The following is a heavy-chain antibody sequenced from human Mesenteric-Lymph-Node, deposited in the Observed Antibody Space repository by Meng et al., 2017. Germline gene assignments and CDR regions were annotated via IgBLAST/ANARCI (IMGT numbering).Heavy chain of an antibody. CDR2: IDDSGST. Sequence: QVPRQESGPGLVKASGSLSLTCCVSGVSISSNIRWTWVRQPPGKGLEWIGDIDDSGSTNYNPSLNSRISISLDKSKNHFSLKVNSVTAADTAVYYCARGKQDAWELLAYWGQGALVTVSS. CDR3: ARGKQDAWELLAY. J-gene: IGHJ4*02. V-gene: IGHV4-4*02. CDR1: GVSISSNIR. D-gene: IGHD1-26*01.